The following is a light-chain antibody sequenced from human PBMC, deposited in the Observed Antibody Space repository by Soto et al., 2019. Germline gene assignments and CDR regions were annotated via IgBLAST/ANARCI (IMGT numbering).Light chain of an antibody. Sequence: QSALTQPASVSGSPGQSITISCSGTRSDIGSYNYVAWYQQFPGKTPKILIYGVSNRPSGVFSRFSGSESGNTASLTISGLQAEDEADYYCISYTGSSTCYGFGSGTKVTVL. CDR2: GVS. CDR3: ISYTGSSTCYG. CDR1: RSDIGSYNY. V-gene: IGLV2-14*01. J-gene: IGLJ1*01.